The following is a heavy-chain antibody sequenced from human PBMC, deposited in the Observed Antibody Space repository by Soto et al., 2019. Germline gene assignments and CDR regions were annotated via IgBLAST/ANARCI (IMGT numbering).Heavy chain of an antibody. CDR1: GGSISSGGYY. Sequence: QVQLQESGPGLVKPSQTLSLTCTVSGGSISSGGYYWSWIRQHPGKGLEWIGSIYYIGSTNYNPTLQSXXTISVDTSKNQFSLKLSSVTAADTAVYYCARGQRDWGQGTLVTVSS. V-gene: IGHV4-31*03. CDR2: IYYIGST. CDR3: ARGQRD. J-gene: IGHJ4*02.